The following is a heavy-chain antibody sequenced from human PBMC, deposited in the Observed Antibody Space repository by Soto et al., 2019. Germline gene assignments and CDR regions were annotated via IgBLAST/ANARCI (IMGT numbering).Heavy chain of an antibody. Sequence: GASVKVSCKASGYTFTGYYMHWVRQAPGQGLEWMGWINPNSGGTNYAQKFQGRVTMTRDTSISTAYMELSRLRSDDTAVYYCARGPPDYDFWSGYYRREPFDYWGQGTLVTVSS. D-gene: IGHD3-3*01. V-gene: IGHV1-2*02. J-gene: IGHJ4*02. CDR3: ARGPPDYDFWSGYYRREPFDY. CDR1: GYTFTGYY. CDR2: INPNSGGT.